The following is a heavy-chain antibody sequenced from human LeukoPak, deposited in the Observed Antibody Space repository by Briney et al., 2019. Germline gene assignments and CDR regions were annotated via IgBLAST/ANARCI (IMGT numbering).Heavy chain of an antibody. CDR2: INHNNGGT. V-gene: IGHV1-2*02. J-gene: IGHJ4*02. Sequence: ASVKVPCKASGYTFTGYYMHWVRQAPGQGLAWMGWINHNNGGTHHAQKFQGRITMTRDTSISTTYMELSRLRSDDTAVYCCARGVVIQLWLPPDYWGQGTLVTVSS. CDR1: GYTFTGYY. D-gene: IGHD5-18*01. CDR3: ARGVVIQLWLPPDY.